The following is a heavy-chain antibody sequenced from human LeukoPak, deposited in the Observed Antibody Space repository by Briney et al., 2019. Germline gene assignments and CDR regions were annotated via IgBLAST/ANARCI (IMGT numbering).Heavy chain of an antibody. CDR1: GFAFSSFS. D-gene: IGHD4/OR15-4a*01. CDR3: TRLHGAYPIDF. V-gene: IGHV3-48*01. CDR2: ISSSGPTI. J-gene: IGHJ4*02. Sequence: GGSLRLSCAASGFAFSSFSMNWVRQAPGKGLEWISYISSSGPTIYYADSVKGRFTISRDNAKNSVYLQMNSLRAEDTAVYYCTRLHGAYPIDFWGQGTLVTVSS.